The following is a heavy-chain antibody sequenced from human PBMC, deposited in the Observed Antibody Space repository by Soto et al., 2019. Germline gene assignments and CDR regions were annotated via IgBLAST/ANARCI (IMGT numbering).Heavy chain of an antibody. D-gene: IGHD6-13*01. CDR2: IIPILGIA. Sequence: SVKVSCKASGGTFSSYTSSWVRQAPGQGLEWMGRIIPILGIANYAQKFQGRVTITRDTSASTAYMELSSLRSEDTAVYYCARGVRSIAAAGISPPNWFDPWGQGTLVTVSS. J-gene: IGHJ5*02. V-gene: IGHV1-69*02. CDR1: GGTFSSYT. CDR3: ARGVRSIAAAGISPPNWFDP.